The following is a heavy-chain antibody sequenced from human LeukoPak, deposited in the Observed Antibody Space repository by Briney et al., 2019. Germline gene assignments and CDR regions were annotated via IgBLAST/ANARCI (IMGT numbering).Heavy chain of an antibody. CDR3: AKDKGSAWINYFDY. J-gene: IGHJ4*02. CDR1: GFTFSSYA. CDR2: ISYDGSNK. D-gene: IGHD6-19*01. V-gene: IGHV3-30-3*01. Sequence: GGSLRLSCAASGFTFSSYAMHWVRQAPGKGLEWVAVISYDGSNKYYADSVKGRFTISRDNSKNTLYLQMNSLRAEDTAVYYCAKDKGSAWINYFDYWGQGTLVTVSS.